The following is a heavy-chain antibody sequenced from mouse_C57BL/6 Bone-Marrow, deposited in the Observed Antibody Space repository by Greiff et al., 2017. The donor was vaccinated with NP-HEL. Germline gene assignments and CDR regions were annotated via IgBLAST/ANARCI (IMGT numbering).Heavy chain of an antibody. V-gene: IGHV5-4*01. CDR1: GFTFSSHA. Sequence: EVQLVESGGGLVKPGGSLKLSCAASGFTFSSHAMSWVRQTPEKRLEWVATISDGGSYTYYPDNVKGRFTISRDNAKNNLYLQMSHLKSEDTAMYYCARLLSWYFDVWGTGTTVTVSS. J-gene: IGHJ1*03. CDR2: ISDGGSYT. CDR3: ARLLSWYFDV. D-gene: IGHD2-1*01.